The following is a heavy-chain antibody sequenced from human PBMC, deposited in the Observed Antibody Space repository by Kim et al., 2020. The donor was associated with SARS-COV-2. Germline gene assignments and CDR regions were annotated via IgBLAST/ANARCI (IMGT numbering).Heavy chain of an antibody. V-gene: IGHV3-9*01. J-gene: IGHJ4*02. CDR3: AKDIHMVRGVISAY. Sequence: GGSLRLSCAASGFTFDDYAMHWVRQAPGKGLEWVSGISWNSGSIGYADSVKGRFTISRDNAKNSLYLQMNSLRAEDTALYYCAKDIHMVRGVISAYWGQGTLVTVSS. CDR2: ISWNSGSI. D-gene: IGHD3-10*01. CDR1: GFTFDDYA.